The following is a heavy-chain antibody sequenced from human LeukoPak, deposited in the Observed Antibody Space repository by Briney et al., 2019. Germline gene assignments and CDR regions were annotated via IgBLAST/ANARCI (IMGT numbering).Heavy chain of an antibody. J-gene: IGHJ4*02. CDR1: GFTFSSYA. D-gene: IGHD3-10*01. Sequence: GGSLRLSCAASGFTFSSYAMSWVRQAPGKGLEWVSVIYSGGSTYYADSVKGRFTISRDNSKNTLYLQMNSLRAEDTAVYYCARARRVRGVIIDYFDYWGQGTLVTVSS. CDR3: ARARRVRGVIIDYFDY. V-gene: IGHV3-66*01. CDR2: IYSGGST.